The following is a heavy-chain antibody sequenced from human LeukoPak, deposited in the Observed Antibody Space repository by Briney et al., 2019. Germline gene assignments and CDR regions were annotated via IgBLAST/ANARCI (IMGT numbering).Heavy chain of an antibody. CDR2: INQDGIER. D-gene: IGHD3-22*01. CDR1: GFTFSLYW. Sequence: GSLRLSCAASGFTFSLYWMTWVRQAPGKGLEWVANINQDGIERYYVDSVKGRFTISRDNAKNSLYLQMNSLRAEDTAIYYCATYYYDNSGLIWGQGTLVTVSS. V-gene: IGHV3-7*01. CDR3: ATYYYDNSGLI. J-gene: IGHJ4*02.